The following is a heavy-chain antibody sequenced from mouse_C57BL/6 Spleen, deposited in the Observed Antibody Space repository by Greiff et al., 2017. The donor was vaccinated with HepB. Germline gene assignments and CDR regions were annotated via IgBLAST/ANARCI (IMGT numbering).Heavy chain of an antibody. CDR2: INPGSGGT. CDR1: GYAFTNYL. Sequence: VQLQQSGAELVRPGTSVKVSCKASGYAFTNYLIEWVKQRPGQGLEWIGVINPGSGGTNYNEKFKGKATLTADKSSSTAYMQLSSLTSEDSAVYFCARWWMDYWGQGTSVTVSS. CDR3: ARWWMDY. J-gene: IGHJ4*01. V-gene: IGHV1-54*01. D-gene: IGHD1-1*02.